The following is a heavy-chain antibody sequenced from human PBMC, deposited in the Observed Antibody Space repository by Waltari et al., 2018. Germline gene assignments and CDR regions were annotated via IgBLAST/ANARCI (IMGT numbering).Heavy chain of an antibody. V-gene: IGHV3-48*03. CDR3: ARDGGAYCNGGNCSPFEQ. D-gene: IGHD2-15*01. J-gene: IGHJ4*02. Sequence: EVQLVESGGTLAQPGGSVRLSCVPSGFTFRDYEMNWVRQVPGKGLEWVSYIGSSGSTIYYADSVRGRFTISRDNAKNSLYLEMSSLRAEDTALYYCARDGGAYCNGGNCSPFEQWGQGTLVTVSS. CDR2: IGSSGSTI. CDR1: GFTFRDYE.